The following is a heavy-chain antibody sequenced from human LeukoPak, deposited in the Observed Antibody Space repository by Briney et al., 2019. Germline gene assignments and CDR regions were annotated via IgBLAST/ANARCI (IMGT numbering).Heavy chain of an antibody. CDR1: GFTFSSYA. CDR3: ARVASSSWYYFDY. J-gene: IGHJ4*02. V-gene: IGHV3-30-3*01. D-gene: IGHD6-13*01. CDR2: ISYDGSNK. Sequence: PGRSLRLSCAASGFTFSSYAMHWVRQAPGKGLEWVAVISYDGSNKYYADSVKGRFTISRDNSKNTLYLQVNSLRAEDTAVYYCARVASSSWYYFDYWGQGTLVTVSS.